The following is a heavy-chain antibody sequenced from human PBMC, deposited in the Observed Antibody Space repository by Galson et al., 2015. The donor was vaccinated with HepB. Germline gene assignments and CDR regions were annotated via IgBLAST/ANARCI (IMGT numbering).Heavy chain of an antibody. Sequence: SLRLSCAASGFTFSNAWMSWVRQAPGKGLEWVGHIKSKTDGGTTDYAAPVKGRFTISRGDSKNTLYVQMNSLKTEDTAVYYCSLEWEPHNYYGMDVWGQGTTVTVSS. D-gene: IGHD1-26*01. V-gene: IGHV3-15*01. CDR3: SLEWEPHNYYGMDV. CDR2: IKSKTDGGTT. CDR1: GFTFSNAW. J-gene: IGHJ6*02.